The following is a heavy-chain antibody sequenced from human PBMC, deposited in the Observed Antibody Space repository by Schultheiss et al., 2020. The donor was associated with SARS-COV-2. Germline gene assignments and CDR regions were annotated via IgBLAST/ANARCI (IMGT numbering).Heavy chain of an antibody. CDR2: IYYSGST. J-gene: IGHJ3*02. CDR1: GGSISSYY. D-gene: IGHD2-15*01. V-gene: IGHV4-59*12. CDR3: ASLNYCSGGSCYDAFDI. Sequence: SQTLSLTCTVSGGSISSYYWSWIRQPPGKGLEWIGYIYYSGSTNYNPSLKSRVTISVDTSKNQFSLKLSSVTAADTAVYYCASLNYCSGGSCYDAFDIWGQGTMVTVSS.